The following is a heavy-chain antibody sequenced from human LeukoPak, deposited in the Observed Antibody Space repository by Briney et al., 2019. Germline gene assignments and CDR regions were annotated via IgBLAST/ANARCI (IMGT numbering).Heavy chain of an antibody. V-gene: IGHV1-46*04. D-gene: IGHD6-19*01. CDR1: GYTFISYY. CDR3: ARGLDSSGWSYFEY. Sequence: ASVKVSCKASGYTFISYYIHWMRQAPGQGPEWMGVINPGDGRTRYEQKLQSRVTMTRDTSTSTLYMDLSSLRSEDTAVYYCARGLDSSGWSYFEYWGQGTLVTVSS. J-gene: IGHJ4*02. CDR2: INPGDGRT.